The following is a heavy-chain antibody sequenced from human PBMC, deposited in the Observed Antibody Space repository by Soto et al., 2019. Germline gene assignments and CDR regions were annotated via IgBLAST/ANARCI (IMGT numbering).Heavy chain of an antibody. CDR2: IYHGGGA. D-gene: IGHD2-8*01. J-gene: IGHJ3*02. Sequence: PSGTLSLTCAVSGGSISTENWCSWVRQPPGKGLEWIGEIYHGGGARYNPSLRRRVTISVDKSKNQFSLNLSSVTAADPAVYYCARLIMSANSFDIWGQGTMVTVSS. CDR1: GGSISTENW. CDR3: ARLIMSANSFDI. V-gene: IGHV4-4*02.